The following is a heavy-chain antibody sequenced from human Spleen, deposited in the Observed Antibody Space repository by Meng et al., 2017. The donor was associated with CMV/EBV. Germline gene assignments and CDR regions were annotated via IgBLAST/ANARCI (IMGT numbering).Heavy chain of an antibody. D-gene: IGHD3-16*01. V-gene: IGHV4-39*01. Sequence: SETLSLTCTVSGASIRSNSYYWSWIRQPPGKGLAWIGSIFYSGATYYNPSLKSRVTMSVDTSKNQFSLKLSSVTAADTAVYYCARGRGLGDYWGQGTRVTVSS. CDR2: IFYSGAT. CDR1: GASIRSNSYY. CDR3: ARGRGLGDY. J-gene: IGHJ4*02.